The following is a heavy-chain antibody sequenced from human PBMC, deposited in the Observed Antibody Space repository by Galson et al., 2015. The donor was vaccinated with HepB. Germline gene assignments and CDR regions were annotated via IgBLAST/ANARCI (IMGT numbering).Heavy chain of an antibody. D-gene: IGHD6-13*01. CDR1: GFTFDDYA. V-gene: IGHV3-9*01. Sequence: SLRLSCAASGFTFDDYAMHWVRQAPGKGLEWVSGISWNSGSIGYADSVKGRFTISRDNAKNSLYLQMNSLRAEDTALYYCAKDIEAAGNYYFDYWGQGTLVTVSS. CDR2: ISWNSGSI. J-gene: IGHJ4*02. CDR3: AKDIEAAGNYYFDY.